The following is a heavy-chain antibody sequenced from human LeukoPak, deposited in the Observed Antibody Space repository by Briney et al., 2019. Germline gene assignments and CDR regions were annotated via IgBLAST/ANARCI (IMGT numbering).Heavy chain of an antibody. CDR3: ARDVFGGSYYYGMDV. J-gene: IGHJ6*02. CDR2: IYYSGST. Sequence: PSETLSLTCTVSGGSISSYYWSWIRQPPGKGLEWIGYIYYSGSTNYNPPLKSRVTISVDTSKNQFSLKLSSVTAADTAVYYCARDVFGGSYYYGMDVWGQGTTVTVSS. CDR1: GGSISSYY. D-gene: IGHD1-26*01. V-gene: IGHV4-59*01.